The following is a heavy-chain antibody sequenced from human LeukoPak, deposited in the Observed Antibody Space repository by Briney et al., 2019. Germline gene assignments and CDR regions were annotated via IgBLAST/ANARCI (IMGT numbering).Heavy chain of an antibody. V-gene: IGHV3-23*01. CDR2: ISGSSDST. CDR3: AKEEVYWLQPFES. D-gene: IGHD2-8*02. Sequence: PGGSLRLSCAASGFTFSSYAMSWVRLAPGKGLEWVSAISGSSDSTSYADSVKGRFTISRDNSKNTVYLQMTSLRADDTAVYYCAKEEVYWLQPFESWGQGTLVTVSS. CDR1: GFTFSSYA. J-gene: IGHJ4*02.